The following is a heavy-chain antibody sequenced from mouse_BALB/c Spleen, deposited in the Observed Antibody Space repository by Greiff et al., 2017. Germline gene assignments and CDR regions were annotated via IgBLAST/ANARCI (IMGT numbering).Heavy chain of an antibody. CDR2: INPSSGYT. V-gene: IGHV1-4*01. CDR1: GYTFTSYT. D-gene: IGHD2-4*01. J-gene: IGHJ3*01. CDR3: ARQWDYFAY. Sequence: VNVVESGAELARPGASVKMSCKASGYTFTSYTMHWVKQRPGQGLEWIGYINPSSGYTNYNQKFKDKATLTADKSSSTAYMQLSSLTSEDSAVYYCARQWDYFAYWGQGTLVTVSA.